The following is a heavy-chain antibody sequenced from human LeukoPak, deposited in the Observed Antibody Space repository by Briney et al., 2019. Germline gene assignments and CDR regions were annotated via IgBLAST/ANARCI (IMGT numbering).Heavy chain of an antibody. J-gene: IGHJ4*02. V-gene: IGHV3-15*01. CDR1: GFTFSNAW. D-gene: IGHD3-16*01. CDR2: IKSKTDGGTT. Sequence: PGGSLRLSCAASGFTFSNAWMSWVRQAPGKGLEWVGRIKSKTDGGTTDYAAPVKGRFTISRDDSKNTLYLQMNSLRAEDTAVYYCARDLTAYFDYWGQGTLVTVSS. CDR3: ARDLTAYFDY.